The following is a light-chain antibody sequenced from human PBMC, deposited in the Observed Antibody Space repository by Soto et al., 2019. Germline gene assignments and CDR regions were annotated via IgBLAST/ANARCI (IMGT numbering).Light chain of an antibody. Sequence: DIQMTQSPSSLSAFVGDRVTITCRASQGIGNDLGWYQQKPGKAPNRLIYAASSLQSGVPSRFSGSGSGTQFTLPISSLQPEDFATYYCIQHNSYPRAFDQGTRVEIK. J-gene: IGKJ1*01. CDR1: QGIGND. V-gene: IGKV1-17*01. CDR3: IQHNSYPRA. CDR2: AAS.